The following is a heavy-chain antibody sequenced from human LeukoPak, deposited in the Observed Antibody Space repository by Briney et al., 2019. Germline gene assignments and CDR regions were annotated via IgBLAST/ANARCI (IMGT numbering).Heavy chain of an antibody. J-gene: IGHJ3*02. CDR3: ARDYYDSRGEAFDI. V-gene: IGHV4-59*11. CDR1: GGSISSHY. D-gene: IGHD3-22*01. CDR2: IFYVGST. Sequence: SETLSLTCTVSGGSISSHYWSWIRQPPGKGLEWIGYIFYVGSTNYNPSLKSRVTISVDTSKNQFSLKLNSVTAADTAVYYCARDYYDSRGEAFDIWGQGTMVTVSS.